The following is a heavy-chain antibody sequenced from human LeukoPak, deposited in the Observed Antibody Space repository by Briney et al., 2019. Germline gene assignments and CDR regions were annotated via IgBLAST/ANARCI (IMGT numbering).Heavy chain of an antibody. D-gene: IGHD3-10*01. CDR1: GFTFSSYG. CDR2: ISYDGSNK. CDR3: VRDLIGDYYAFDY. J-gene: IGHJ4*02. Sequence: PGGSLRLSCAASGFTFSSYGMHWVRQAPGKGLEWVAVISYDGSNKYYADSVKGRFTISRDNSKNTLYLQMNSLRVEDTAVYYCVRDLIGDYYAFDYWGQGTLVTVSS. V-gene: IGHV3-30*03.